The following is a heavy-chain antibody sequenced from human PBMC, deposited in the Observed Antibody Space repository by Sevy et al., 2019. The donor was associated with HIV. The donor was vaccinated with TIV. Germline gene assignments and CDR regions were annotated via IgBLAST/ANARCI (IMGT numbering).Heavy chain of an antibody. Sequence: GGSLRLSCAASGFTFSSYDMHWVRQATGKGLEWVSAIGTAGDTYYPGSVKGRFTISRENAKNSLYFQMNSLRAGDTAVYYCARAFRHDYYDSSGYDYWGQGTLVTVSS. CDR1: GFTFSSYD. J-gene: IGHJ4*02. CDR3: ARAFRHDYYDSSGYDY. CDR2: IGTAGDT. D-gene: IGHD3-22*01. V-gene: IGHV3-13*01.